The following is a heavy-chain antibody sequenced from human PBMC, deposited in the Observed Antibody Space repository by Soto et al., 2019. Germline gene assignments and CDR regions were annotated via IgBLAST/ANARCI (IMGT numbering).Heavy chain of an antibody. V-gene: IGHV3-23*01. CDR3: AKDGGWSLAVAGLFDY. CDR2: ISDSGGST. D-gene: IGHD6-19*01. J-gene: IGHJ4*02. CDR1: GSTFSGDD. Sequence: GSLRLSCVVSGSTFSGDDMSWVRQAPGRGLEWVSGISDSGGSTYYADSVKGRFTISRDNAKNTLYLQMKSLRVEDTALYYCAKDGGWSLAVAGLFDYWGPGTQVTVSS.